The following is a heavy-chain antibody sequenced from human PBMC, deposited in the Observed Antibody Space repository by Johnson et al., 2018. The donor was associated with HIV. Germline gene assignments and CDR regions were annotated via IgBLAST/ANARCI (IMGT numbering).Heavy chain of an antibody. J-gene: IGHJ3*02. V-gene: IGHV3-74*01. Sequence: VQLVESGGGVVQPGRSLRLSCAASGFTVNGNYMSWVRQAPGKGLVWVSRINSDGSSTSYADSVKGRFTIPRDNAKNTLYLQMNSLKTEDTAVYYCTTERGDPLIGADAFDIWGQGTMVTVSS. D-gene: IGHD3-16*01. CDR1: GFTVNGNY. CDR2: INSDGSST. CDR3: TTERGDPLIGADAFDI.